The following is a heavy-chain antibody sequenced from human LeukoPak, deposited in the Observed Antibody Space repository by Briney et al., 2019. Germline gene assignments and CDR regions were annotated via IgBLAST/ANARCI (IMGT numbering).Heavy chain of an antibody. J-gene: IGHJ5*02. CDR1: GFTFSSYA. D-gene: IGHD6-6*01. CDR2: ISGSGGST. V-gene: IGHV3-23*01. Sequence: GGSLRLSCAASGFTFSSYATSWVRQAPGKGLEWVSAISGSGGSTYYADSVKGRFTISRDNSKNTLYLQMNSLRAEDTAVYYCAYASIAAPWFDPWGQGTLVTVSS. CDR3: AYASIAAPWFDP.